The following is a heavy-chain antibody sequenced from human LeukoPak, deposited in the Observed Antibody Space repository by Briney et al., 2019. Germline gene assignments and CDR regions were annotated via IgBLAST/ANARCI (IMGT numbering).Heavy chain of an antibody. CDR2: IWYDGSNK. Sequence: GGSLRLSCAASGFTFSSYAMHWVRQAPGKGLEWVAVIWYDGSNKYYADSVKGRFTISRDNSKNTLYLQMNSLRAEDTAVYYCARARGARGWHADYWGQGTLVTVSS. CDR1: GFTFSSYA. D-gene: IGHD6-19*01. V-gene: IGHV3-33*08. CDR3: ARARGARGWHADY. J-gene: IGHJ4*02.